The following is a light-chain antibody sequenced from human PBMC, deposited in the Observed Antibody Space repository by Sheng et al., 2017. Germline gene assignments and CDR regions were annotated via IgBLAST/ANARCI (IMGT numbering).Light chain of an antibody. Sequence: IVLTQSPATLSLSPGERATLSCRASQSVSSSLGWYQQIPGRAPRLLIYAASNRATGIPDRFSGSGSGTDFTLTINSLEPEDFAVYYCQQYVRFYSFGQGTKLE. CDR3: QQYVRFYS. V-gene: IGKV3-11*01. J-gene: IGKJ2*03. CDR1: QSVSSS. CDR2: AAS.